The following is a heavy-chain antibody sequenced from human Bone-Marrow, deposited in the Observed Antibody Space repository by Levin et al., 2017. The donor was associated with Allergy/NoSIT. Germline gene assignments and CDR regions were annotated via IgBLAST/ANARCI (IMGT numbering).Heavy chain of an antibody. CDR2: ISYDGSNK. J-gene: IGHJ4*02. CDR1: GFIFSSHG. Sequence: GGSLRLSCKASGFIFSSHGMNWVRQAPGKGLECVAVISYDGSNKYYGDSVKGRFTISRDNSKNTLYLQMNSLRVEDTAVYYCAREAWGSPLGYGGEGTLVTVSS. V-gene: IGHV3-30*03. D-gene: IGHD3-16*01. CDR3: AREAWGSPLGY.